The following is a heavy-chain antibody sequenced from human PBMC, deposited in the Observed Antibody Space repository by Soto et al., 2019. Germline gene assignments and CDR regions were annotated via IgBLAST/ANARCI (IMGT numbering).Heavy chain of an antibody. V-gene: IGHV3-74*01. CDR3: ARAAVVVVRAAIVYYYYYYMEV. J-gene: IGHJ6*03. Sequence: EVQLVESGGGLVQPGGSLRLSCAASGFTFSSHWMHWVRQAPGKGLVWVSRINSDGSSTSYADSVKGRFTISRDNAKNTLKPQRNSMRAEDTAMYYCARAAVVVVRAAIVYYYYYYMEVWGKGTTVTVSS. CDR2: INSDGSST. D-gene: IGHD2-2*02. CDR1: GFTFSSHW.